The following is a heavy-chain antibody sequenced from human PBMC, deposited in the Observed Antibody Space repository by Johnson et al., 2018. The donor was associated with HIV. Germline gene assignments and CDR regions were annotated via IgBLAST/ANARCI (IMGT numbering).Heavy chain of an antibody. CDR2: IYSGGST. CDR3: AREGAGALRYSNSWCGHDAFDI. Sequence: VQLVESGGGLVKPGGSLRLSCAASGFTFSDYYMSWIRQAPGKGLEWVSVIYSGGSTYYADSVKGRFTISSDNSKNTLYLQMNSLRAEDTAVYYCAREGAGALRYSNSWCGHDAFDIWGQGKMGTVSS. CDR1: GFTFSDYY. J-gene: IGHJ3*02. V-gene: IGHV3-66*01. D-gene: IGHD6-13*01.